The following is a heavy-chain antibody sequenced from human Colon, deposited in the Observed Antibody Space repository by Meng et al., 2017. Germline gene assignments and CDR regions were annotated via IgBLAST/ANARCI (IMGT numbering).Heavy chain of an antibody. CDR2: IYHSGST. CDR3: ARDYYDSSGYYAWYFDL. CDR1: GYSISSGYY. D-gene: IGHD3-22*01. V-gene: IGHV4-38-2*02. J-gene: IGHJ2*01. Sequence: LRLSCTVSGYSISSGYYWGWIRQPPGKGLEWIGSIYHSGSTYYNPSLKSRVTISVDTSKNQFSLKLSSVTAADTAVYYCARDYYDSSGYYAWYFDLWGRGTLVTVSS.